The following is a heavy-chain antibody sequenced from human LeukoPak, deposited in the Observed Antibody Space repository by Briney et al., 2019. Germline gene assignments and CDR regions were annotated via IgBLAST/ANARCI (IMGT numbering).Heavy chain of an antibody. V-gene: IGHV3-33*06. D-gene: IGHD6-19*01. CDR1: GFTFSSYG. Sequence: GRSLRLSCAASGFTFSSYGMHWVRQAPGKGLEWVAVIWYDGSNKYYADSVKGRFTISRDNSKNTLYLQMNSLRAEDTAVCYCAKDSQIAVAGTALDYWGQGTLVTVSS. CDR3: AKDSQIAVAGTALDY. CDR2: IWYDGSNK. J-gene: IGHJ4*02.